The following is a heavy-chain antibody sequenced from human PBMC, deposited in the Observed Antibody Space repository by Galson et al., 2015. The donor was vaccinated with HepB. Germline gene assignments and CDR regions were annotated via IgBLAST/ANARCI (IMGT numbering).Heavy chain of an antibody. CDR2: IKEDGSEK. V-gene: IGHV3-7*01. CDR3: TRDLPDV. Sequence: SLRLSCAGSGFTFSTYWMTWVRQAPGRGLEWVANIKEDGSEKYYVDSVKGRFTVSRDNAKSSLYLQMNSLRVEDTAVYYCTRDLPDVWGQGTTVTVSS. CDR1: GFTFSTYW. J-gene: IGHJ6*02.